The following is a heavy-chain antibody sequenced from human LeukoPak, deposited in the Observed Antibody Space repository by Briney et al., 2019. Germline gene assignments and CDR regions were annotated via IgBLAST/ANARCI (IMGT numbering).Heavy chain of an antibody. J-gene: IGHJ4*02. CDR1: GFTFSSYA. Sequence: GGSLRHSCSASGFTFSSYAMHWVRQAPGKGLEYVSAISSNGGSTYYADSVKGRFTISRDNSKNTLYLQMSSLRAEDTAVYYCVNSYGFRPFDYWGQGTLVTVSS. V-gene: IGHV3-64D*06. CDR2: ISSNGGST. CDR3: VNSYGFRPFDY. D-gene: IGHD5-18*01.